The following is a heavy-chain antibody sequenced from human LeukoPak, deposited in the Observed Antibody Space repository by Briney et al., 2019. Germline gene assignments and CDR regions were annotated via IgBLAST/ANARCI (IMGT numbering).Heavy chain of an antibody. CDR2: MNPNSGST. Sequence: ASVKVSCKASGYTFTTYDINWVRRAPGQGLEWMGWMNPNSGSTGYAQKFQGRVTMTRDTSIRTAYMELSSLTSEDTAIYYCAKGLRGRVRGVDWGQGTLVTVSS. D-gene: IGHD3-10*01. J-gene: IGHJ4*02. V-gene: IGHV1-8*01. CDR3: AKGLRGRVRGVD. CDR1: GYTFTTYD.